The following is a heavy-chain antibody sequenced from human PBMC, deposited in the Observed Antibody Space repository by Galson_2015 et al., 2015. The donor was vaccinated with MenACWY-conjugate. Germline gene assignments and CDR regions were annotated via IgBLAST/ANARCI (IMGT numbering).Heavy chain of an antibody. CDR2: FFYSGST. J-gene: IGHJ4*02. CDR1: GGSIRSGGDY. V-gene: IGHV4-39*07. CDR3: TRRKSLGAAAVVFDS. Sequence: ETLSLTCTVSGGSIRSGGDYWGWIRQPPGKGLEWLGSFFYSGSTYYNPSLQSRVVISIDRSNNQLSLKLPSVTAADTAVYYCTRRKSLGAAAVVFDSWGLGILVTVSS. D-gene: IGHD6-13*01.